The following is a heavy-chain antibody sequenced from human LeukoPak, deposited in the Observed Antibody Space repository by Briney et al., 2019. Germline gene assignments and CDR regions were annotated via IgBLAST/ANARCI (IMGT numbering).Heavy chain of an antibody. CDR2: ISPDGRNI. V-gene: IGHV3-74*01. D-gene: IGHD3-16*01. CDR1: GFTLSDYW. J-gene: IGHJ4*02. CDR3: ARDWVSGP. Sequence: PGGSLRLSCAASGFTLSDYWMNWVRQAPGKGPVWVSHISPDGRNIAYADSVKGRFTISRDSAKNSLYLQMNSLRAEDTAVYYCARDWVSGPWGQGTLVTVSS.